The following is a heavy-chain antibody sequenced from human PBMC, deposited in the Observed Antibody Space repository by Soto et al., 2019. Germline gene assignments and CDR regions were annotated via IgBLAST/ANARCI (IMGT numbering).Heavy chain of an antibody. CDR3: ARDLSTASYYSY. J-gene: IGHJ4*02. D-gene: IGHD1-26*01. CDR1: GYIFTNSG. Sequence: QVQLVQSGAEVKKPGASVKVSCKASGYIFTNSGISWVRQAPGQGLEWMGWISTSNDDINYAPKLQGRLTMTIDTSTSTAYMELWSLRSDATAVYYCARDLSTASYYSYWGQGTLVTVSS. CDR2: ISTSNDDI. V-gene: IGHV1-18*01.